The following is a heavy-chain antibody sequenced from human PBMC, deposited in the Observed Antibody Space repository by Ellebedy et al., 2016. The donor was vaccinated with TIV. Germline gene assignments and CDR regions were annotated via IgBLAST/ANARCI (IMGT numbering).Heavy chain of an antibody. CDR2: ISGTGGST. D-gene: IGHD2-15*01. J-gene: IGHJ4*02. CDR3: ARLGYKSSWFDY. V-gene: IGHV3-23*01. CDR1: GFTPHPYA. Sequence: PGGSLRLSCAASGFTPHPYAMSRVRHAPRQGLEWVSSISGTGGSTWYADSVQGRFTISRDNSKNTLSLQMNSLRADDTGVYYCARLGYKSSWFDYWGQGALVTVSS.